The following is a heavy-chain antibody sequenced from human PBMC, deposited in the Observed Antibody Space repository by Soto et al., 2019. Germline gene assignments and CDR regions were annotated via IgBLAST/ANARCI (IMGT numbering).Heavy chain of an antibody. J-gene: IGHJ4*02. D-gene: IGHD1-7*01. V-gene: IGHV4-34*01. CDR1: GGSFSGYY. Sequence: SETLSLTCAVYGGSFSGYYWSWIRQPPGKGLEWIGEINHSGSTNYNPSLKSRVTISVDTSKNQFSLKLSSVTAADTAVYYCARGGITGTYFMFFDYWGQGTLVTVSS. CDR3: ARGGITGTYFMFFDY. CDR2: INHSGST.